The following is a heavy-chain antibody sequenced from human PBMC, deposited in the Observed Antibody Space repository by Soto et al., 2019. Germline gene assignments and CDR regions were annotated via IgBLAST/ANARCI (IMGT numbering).Heavy chain of an antibody. V-gene: IGHV1-69*01. CDR2: IIPIGGTP. CDR3: ATNYYDGSGHYFIFEH. D-gene: IGHD3-22*01. J-gene: IGHJ4*02. Sequence: QVQLVQSGAEVKKSGSSVKVSCKASGRTFNNYAISWVRQAPGIGFEWLGVIIPIGGTPEHAQKFQGRVTISADESTNTAYMELSSLRSEDTAVYYCATNYYDGSGHYFIFEHWGQGTLVTVSS. CDR1: GRTFNNYA.